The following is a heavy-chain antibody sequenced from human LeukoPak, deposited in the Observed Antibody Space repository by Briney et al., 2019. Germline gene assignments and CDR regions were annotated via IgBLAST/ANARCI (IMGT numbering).Heavy chain of an antibody. Sequence: PSETLSLTCTVSGDSFCRYYWSWIPQPPGRGLEWIVDINNSGRTNYSPSLKSRATISVDTSKRQVSLKLSSVTAADRAVYYCAGGFGDYYYFDYWGQGSLVTVSS. D-gene: IGHD2-21*01. J-gene: IGHJ4*02. CDR3: AGGFGDYYYFDY. CDR1: GDSFCRYY. V-gene: IGHV4-59*01. CDR2: INNSGRT.